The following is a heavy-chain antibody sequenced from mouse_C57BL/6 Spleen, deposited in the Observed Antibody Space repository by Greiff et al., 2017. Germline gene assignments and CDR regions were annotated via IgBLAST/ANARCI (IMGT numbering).Heavy chain of an antibody. CDR2: IYPGSGST. J-gene: IGHJ1*03. CDR3: ARRRYDYDDWYFDV. CDR1: GYTFTSYW. Sequence: QVQLQQPGAELVKPGASVKMSCKASGYTFTSYWITWVKQRPGNGLAWIGDIYPGSGSTNYNETFKSKATLTVDTSSRTAYMQLSSLTSEDSAVYYCARRRYDYDDWYFDVWGTGTTVTVSS. D-gene: IGHD2-4*01. V-gene: IGHV1-55*01.